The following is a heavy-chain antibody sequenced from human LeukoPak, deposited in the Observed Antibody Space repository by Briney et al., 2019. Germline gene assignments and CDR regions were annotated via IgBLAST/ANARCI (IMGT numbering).Heavy chain of an antibody. CDR1: GFTFDDYA. CDR2: ISWNSGSI. Sequence: PGRSLRLSCAASGFTFDDYAMHWVRQAPGKGLEWFSGISWNSGSIGYADSVKGRFTISRDNAKNSLYLQMNSLRAEDMALYYCAKGKGSGWLSNFDYWGQGTLVTVSS. D-gene: IGHD6-19*01. V-gene: IGHV3-9*03. J-gene: IGHJ4*02. CDR3: AKGKGSGWLSNFDY.